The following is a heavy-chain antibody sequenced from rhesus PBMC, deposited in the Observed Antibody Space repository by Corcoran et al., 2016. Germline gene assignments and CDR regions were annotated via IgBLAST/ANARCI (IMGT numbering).Heavy chain of an antibody. D-gene: IGHD6-31*01. J-gene: IGHJ4*01. CDR2: INGNSGST. Sequence: QVQLQESGPGLVKPSETLSLTCAVSGASISSYWWSWLRQPPGKGLEWIGGINGNSGSTYYNPSLKSRVTISKAASKNQFSLKLSSGTAADTAVYYCARGDSSGWHVDYWGQGVLVTVSS. CDR1: GASISSYW. CDR3: ARGDSSGWHVDY. V-gene: IGHV4-80*01.